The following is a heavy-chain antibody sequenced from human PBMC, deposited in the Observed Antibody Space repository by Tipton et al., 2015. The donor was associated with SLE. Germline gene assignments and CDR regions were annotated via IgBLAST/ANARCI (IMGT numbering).Heavy chain of an antibody. J-gene: IGHJ6*03. CDR3: ARGGAVYYYYMDV. Sequence: TLSLTCAVYGGSFSDYYWGWIRQPPGKGLEWIGEINHSGSTNYNPSLKSRVTISVDTSKNQFSLKLSSVTAADTAVYYCARGGAVYYYYMDVWGKGTTVTVSS. CDR2: INHSGST. CDR1: GGSFSDYY. D-gene: IGHD3-10*01. V-gene: IGHV4-34*01.